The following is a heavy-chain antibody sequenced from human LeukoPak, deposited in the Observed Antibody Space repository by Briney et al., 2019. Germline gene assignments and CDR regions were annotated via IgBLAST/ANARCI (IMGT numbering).Heavy chain of an antibody. CDR3: AKWPEGAMDYFDY. CDR1: GFSFSSYV. V-gene: IGHV3-23*01. J-gene: IGHJ4*02. D-gene: IGHD3-16*01. Sequence: GGSLGLSCAASGFSFSSYVMSWVRQAPGKGLEWVSGITGSGGRTYYADSVKGRFTISRDNSKNTLYLEMSSLRVEDTAIYYCAKWPEGAMDYFDYWGQGTLVTVSS. CDR2: ITGSGGRT.